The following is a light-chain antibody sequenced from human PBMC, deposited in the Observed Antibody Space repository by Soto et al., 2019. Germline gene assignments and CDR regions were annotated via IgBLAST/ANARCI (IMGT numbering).Light chain of an antibody. CDR3: SSYTSSSTLL. CDR2: EVI. CDR1: SSDVGGYKY. V-gene: IGLV2-14*01. J-gene: IGLJ1*01. Sequence: QSALTQPRSVSGSPGQSITISCTGTSSDVGGYKYVSWYQQHPGKAPKLMIYEVINRPSGVSNRFSGSKSDNTASLTISGLQAEDEADYYCSSYTSSSTLLFGTGTKLTVL.